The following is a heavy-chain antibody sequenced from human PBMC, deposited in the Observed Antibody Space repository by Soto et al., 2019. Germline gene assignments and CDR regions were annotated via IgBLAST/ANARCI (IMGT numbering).Heavy chain of an antibody. CDR1: DGSFSGYY. V-gene: IGHV4-34*01. Sequence: ETLSLTCAVSDGSFSGYYWSWIRQPPGKGLEWIGEINHVGNTNYNPSLKSRVTISVDPSKKQFSLNLSSVTAADTAVYYCASGIRGVGAAGAVAWFDPWGQGTLVTVSS. D-gene: IGHD6-13*01. J-gene: IGHJ5*02. CDR2: INHVGNT. CDR3: ASGIRGVGAAGAVAWFDP.